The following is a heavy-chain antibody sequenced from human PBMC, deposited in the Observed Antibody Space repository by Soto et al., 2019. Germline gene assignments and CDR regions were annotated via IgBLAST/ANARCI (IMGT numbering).Heavy chain of an antibody. CDR2: IGGEAVST. CDR1: GFIFSNYA. CDR3: AKDSFSHNGIYDPFDI. J-gene: IGHJ3*02. V-gene: IGHV3-23*01. Sequence: EVQLLESGGGLVQPGGSLRLSCAASGFIFSNYAMSWVRQGPGKGLEWVSVIGGEAVSTNCADSVKGRCTVSRDNSKNAVALQLDSLRDDDTAVYYCAKDSFSHNGIYDPFDIWGQGTMVTVSS. D-gene: IGHD3-3*02.